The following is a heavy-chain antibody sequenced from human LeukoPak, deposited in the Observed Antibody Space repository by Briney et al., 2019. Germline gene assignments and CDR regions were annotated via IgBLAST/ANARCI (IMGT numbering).Heavy chain of an antibody. Sequence: GGSLRLSCAASGFTFTTYDTHWVRQAPGEGLEWVSYFGNSGTIYYADSVKGRFTISRDNAKNSLYLQMNSLRVEDTAVYYCAGYGDYPYWGRGTLVSVSS. V-gene: IGHV3-48*01. J-gene: IGHJ4*02. D-gene: IGHD4-17*01. CDR3: AGYGDYPY. CDR1: GFTFTTYD. CDR2: FGNSGTI.